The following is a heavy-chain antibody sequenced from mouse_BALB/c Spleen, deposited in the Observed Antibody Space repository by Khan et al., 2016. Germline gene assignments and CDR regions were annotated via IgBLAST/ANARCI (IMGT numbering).Heavy chain of an antibody. Sequence: VRLQQSGPELVKPVASVKIPCKASGYTFTDYNKDWVKQSHGKSLEWIGDINPDNCGTIHNQKFKGKATLTVDKSSSTAYMELRSLTFDDTAVYYCARKEYCNYGFAYWGQGTLVTVSA. CDR1: GYTFTDYN. V-gene: IGHV1-18*01. CDR2: INPDNCGT. J-gene: IGHJ3*01. CDR3: ARKEYCNYGFAY. D-gene: IGHD2-10*02.